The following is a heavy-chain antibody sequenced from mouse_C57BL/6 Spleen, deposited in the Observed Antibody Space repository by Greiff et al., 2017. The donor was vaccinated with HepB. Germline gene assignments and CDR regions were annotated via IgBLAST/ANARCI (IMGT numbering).Heavy chain of an antibody. CDR3: ARRNDGYYVYAMDY. V-gene: IGHV5-12*01. J-gene: IGHJ4*01. CDR2: ISNGGGST. CDR1: GFTFSDYY. Sequence: EVQLVESGGGLVQPGGSLKLSCAASGFTFSDYYMYWVRQTPEKRLEWVAYISNGGGSTYYPDTVKGRFTISRDNAKNTLYLQMSRLKSEDTAMYYCARRNDGYYVYAMDYWGQGTSVTVSS. D-gene: IGHD2-3*01.